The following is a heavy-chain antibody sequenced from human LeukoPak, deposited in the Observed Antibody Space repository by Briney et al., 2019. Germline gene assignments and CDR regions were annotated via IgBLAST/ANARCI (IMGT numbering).Heavy chain of an antibody. CDR3: ARSSWTGGYSYHGD. Sequence: SVKVSCKASGGTFSSYAISWVRQAPGQGLEWMGGIIPIFGTPNYAQKFQGRVTIIADESTSTVYMELSSLRSADTAVYYCARSSWTGGYSYHGDWDQGTLVSASS. D-gene: IGHD5-18*01. V-gene: IGHV1-69*01. CDR2: IIPIFGTP. CDR1: GGTFSSYA. J-gene: IGHJ4*02.